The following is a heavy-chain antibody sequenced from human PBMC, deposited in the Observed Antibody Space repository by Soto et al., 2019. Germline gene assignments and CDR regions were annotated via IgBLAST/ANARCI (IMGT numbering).Heavy chain of an antibody. CDR1: GFTFSSYG. CDR2: ISYDGSNK. D-gene: IGHD6-6*01. CDR3: RRSSSDFDY. Sequence: QVQLVESGGGVVQPGRSLRLSCAASGFTFSSYGMHWVRQAPGKGLEWVAVISYDGSNKYYADSVKGRFTISRDNSKNTLYLQMNSLRAEDTAVYYCRRSSSDFDYWCQGPLVTVSS. J-gene: IGHJ4*02. V-gene: IGHV3-30*03.